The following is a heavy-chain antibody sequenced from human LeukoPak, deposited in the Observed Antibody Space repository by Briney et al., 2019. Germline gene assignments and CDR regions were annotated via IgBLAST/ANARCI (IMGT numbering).Heavy chain of an antibody. CDR2: ITTGDGNT. D-gene: IGHD3-22*01. CDR1: GFTFSSYT. Sequence: PGGSLRLSCTASGFTFSSYTMTWVRQAPGKGLKWVSTITTGDGNTYHADSVKGRFTVSRDDSKNTLYLQMNSLRAEDTAVYYCARDQGPYYYDSSGSGFDPWGQGTLVTVSS. CDR3: ARDQGPYYYDSSGSGFDP. J-gene: IGHJ5*02. V-gene: IGHV3-23*01.